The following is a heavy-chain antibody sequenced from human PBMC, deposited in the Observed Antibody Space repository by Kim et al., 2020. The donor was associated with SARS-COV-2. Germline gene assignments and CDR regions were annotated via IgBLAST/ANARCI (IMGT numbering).Heavy chain of an antibody. V-gene: IGHV3-13*04. Sequence: GGSLRLSCAVSGFTFSSYDMHWVRQATGKGLEWVSGIGTVGNIYYAGSVKGRFTISRENAKNSLYLQMNNLRAGDTAVYYCARGARSGFDPWGQGTLVTV. CDR1: GFTFSSYD. J-gene: IGHJ5*02. CDR2: IGTVGNI. CDR3: ARGARSGFDP.